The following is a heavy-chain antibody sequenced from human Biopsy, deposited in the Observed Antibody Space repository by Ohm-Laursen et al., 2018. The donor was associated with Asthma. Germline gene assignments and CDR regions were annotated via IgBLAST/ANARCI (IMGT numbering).Heavy chain of an antibody. Sequence: TLSLTCTVSGDSSNSGGYSWTWIRQLPGKGLEWIGYISYTGNTYYNPSLKSRISMTVDTSKIQFSLKLSSVTAADTAIYYCARERMFFYDSSGYGAFDIWGQGTLVTVSS. CDR3: ARERMFFYDSSGYGAFDI. J-gene: IGHJ3*02. CDR2: ISYTGNT. CDR1: GDSSNSGGYS. D-gene: IGHD3-22*01. V-gene: IGHV4-31*03.